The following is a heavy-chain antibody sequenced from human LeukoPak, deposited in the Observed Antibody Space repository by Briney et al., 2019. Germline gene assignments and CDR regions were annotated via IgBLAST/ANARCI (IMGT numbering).Heavy chain of an antibody. CDR3: ANNPGGRTYYFDY. D-gene: IGHD4-23*01. Sequence: PGGSLRLSCAASGFTFSGYAMSWVRQAPGKGLEWVSAISGSGGSTYYADSVKGWFTISRDNSKNTLYLQMDSLRAEDTAVYYCANNPGGRTYYFDYWGQGTLVTVSS. CDR2: ISGSGGST. CDR1: GFTFSGYA. V-gene: IGHV3-23*01. J-gene: IGHJ4*02.